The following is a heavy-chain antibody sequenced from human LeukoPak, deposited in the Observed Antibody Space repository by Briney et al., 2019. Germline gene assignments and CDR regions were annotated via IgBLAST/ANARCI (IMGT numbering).Heavy chain of an antibody. J-gene: IGHJ6*02. CDR2: IIPIFGTA. V-gene: IGHV1-69*01. Sequence: SVKVSCKASGGTFSSYAISWVRQAPGQGLEWMGGIIPIFGTANYAQKFQGRVTITADESTSTACMELSSLRSEDTAVYYCARDFAPIAVAGTGMDVWAKGPRSPSP. CDR3: ARDFAPIAVAGTGMDV. D-gene: IGHD6-19*01. CDR1: GGTFSSYA.